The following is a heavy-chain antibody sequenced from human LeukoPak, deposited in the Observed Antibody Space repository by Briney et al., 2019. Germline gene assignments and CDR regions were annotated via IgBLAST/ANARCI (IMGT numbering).Heavy chain of an antibody. Sequence: AGGSLRLSCAASGFTFSSYSMNWVRQAPGKGLEWVSSISSSSSYIYYADSVKGRFTISRDNAKNSLYLQMNSLRAENTAVYHCARVSTNVVVPAAISAFDIWGQGTMVTVSS. CDR1: GFTFSSYS. CDR2: ISSSSSYI. J-gene: IGHJ3*02. CDR3: ARVSTNVVVPAAISAFDI. D-gene: IGHD2-2*02. V-gene: IGHV3-21*01.